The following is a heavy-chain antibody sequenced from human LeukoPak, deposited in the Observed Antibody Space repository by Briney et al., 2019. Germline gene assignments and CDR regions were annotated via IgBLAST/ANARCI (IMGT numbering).Heavy chain of an antibody. CDR3: ARRDYYGSGSYYNEGMFDL. D-gene: IGHD3-10*01. J-gene: IGHJ2*01. CDR1: GFTFSSYS. Sequence: GGSLRLSCAASGFTFSSYSMNWVRQAPGKGLEWVSSISSSSSYIYYADSVKGRFTISRDNAKNSLYLQMNSLRAEDTAVYYCARRDYYGSGSYYNEGMFDLWGRGTLVTVSS. CDR2: ISSSSSYI. V-gene: IGHV3-21*01.